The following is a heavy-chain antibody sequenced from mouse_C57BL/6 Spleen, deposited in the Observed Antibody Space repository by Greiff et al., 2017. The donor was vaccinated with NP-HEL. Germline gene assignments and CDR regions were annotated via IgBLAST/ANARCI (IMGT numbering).Heavy chain of an antibody. Sequence: DVMLVEPEGGLVQPGSSMKLSCTASGFTFSDYYMAWVRQVPEKGLEWVANINYDGSSTYYLDSLKSRFIISRDNAKNILYLQMSSLKSEDTATYYCARDDYSNWYFDVWGTGTTVTVSS. CDR2: INYDGSST. CDR3: ARDDYSNWYFDV. D-gene: IGHD2-5*01. J-gene: IGHJ1*03. V-gene: IGHV5-16*01. CDR1: GFTFSDYY.